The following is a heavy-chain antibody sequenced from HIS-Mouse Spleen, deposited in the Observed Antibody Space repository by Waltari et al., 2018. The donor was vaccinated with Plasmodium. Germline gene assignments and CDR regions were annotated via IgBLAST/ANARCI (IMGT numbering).Heavy chain of an antibody. D-gene: IGHD6-6*01. CDR2: IDWDDDK. Sequence: QVTLWEPGPALVKPTQTLTLTCTFSGFSLSSSGICVTWIGKPPGKALEWLARIDWDDDKYYSTSLKTRLTISKDTSKNQVVLTMTNMDPVDTATYYCARTTYSSSSAKYYYYGMDVWGQGTTVTVSS. J-gene: IGHJ6*02. V-gene: IGHV2-70*15. CDR1: GFSLSSSGIC. CDR3: ARTTYSSSSAKYYYYGMDV.